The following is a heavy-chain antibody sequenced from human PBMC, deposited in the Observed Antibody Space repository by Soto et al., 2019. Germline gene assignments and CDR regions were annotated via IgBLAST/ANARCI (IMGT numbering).Heavy chain of an antibody. J-gene: IGHJ6*03. V-gene: IGHV5-51*01. D-gene: IGHD2-2*01. CDR3: ARHILGYCSSTSCRDYYYYYMDV. Sequence: GESLKISCKGSGYSFTSYWIGWVRQMPGKGLEWMGIIYPGDSDTRYSPSFQGQVTISADKSISTAYLQWSSLKASDTAMYYCARHILGYCSSTSCRDYYYYYMDVWGKGTMVTVSS. CDR2: IYPGDSDT. CDR1: GYSFTSYW.